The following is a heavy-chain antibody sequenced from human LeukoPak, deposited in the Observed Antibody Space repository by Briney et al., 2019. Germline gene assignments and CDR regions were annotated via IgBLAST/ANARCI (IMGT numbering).Heavy chain of an antibody. V-gene: IGHV1-3*03. CDR1: GYTFTSYA. CDR2: INAGNGNT. J-gene: IGHJ5*02. D-gene: IGHD3-16*02. Sequence: ASVKVSCKASGYTFTSYAMHWVRQAPGQRLEWMGWINAGNGNTKYSQEFQGRVTITRDTSASTAYMELSSLRSEDMAVYYCARGGYRINWFDPWGQGTLVTVSS. CDR3: ARGGYRINWFDP.